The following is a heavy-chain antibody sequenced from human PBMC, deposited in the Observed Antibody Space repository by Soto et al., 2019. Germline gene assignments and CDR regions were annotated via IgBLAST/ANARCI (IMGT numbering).Heavy chain of an antibody. CDR1: GDSINKYY. V-gene: IGHV4-59*01. CDR2: IYDSGST. CDR3: ARGTKYYYQGMDV. Sequence: PSETLSLTCTVSGDSINKYYWTWIRQPPGKGLEWIGYIYDSGSTSYNPSLKSRLTISVGTSKNQFSLKLKSVTAADTAVYYCARGTKYYYQGMDVWGQGTTVTVSS. J-gene: IGHJ6*02.